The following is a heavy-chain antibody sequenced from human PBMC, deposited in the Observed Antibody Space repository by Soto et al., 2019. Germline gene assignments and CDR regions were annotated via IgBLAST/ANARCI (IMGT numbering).Heavy chain of an antibody. CDR1: GYTFTGYY. V-gene: IGHV1-2*02. Sequence: QVQLVQSGAEVKKPGASVKVSCKASGYTFTGYYIHWVRQAPGQGLEWMGWFAPNNGGTNYAQNFQGRVAMPSDTSISTAYMELSSLRSDDTAVYYCAREVGGGRQYYFDYWGQGTLVTVSS. J-gene: IGHJ4*02. CDR2: FAPNNGGT. D-gene: IGHD3-16*01. CDR3: AREVGGGRQYYFDY.